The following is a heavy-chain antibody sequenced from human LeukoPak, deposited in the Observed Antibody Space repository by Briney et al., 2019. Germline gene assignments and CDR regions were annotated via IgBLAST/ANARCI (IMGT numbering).Heavy chain of an antibody. V-gene: IGHV1-24*01. CDR1: GYTLTELS. D-gene: IGHD6-13*01. CDR2: FDPEDGET. CDR3: ATVRYSSRWHDLPNDY. Sequence: ASVKVSCKVSGYTLTELSMHWVRQAPGKGLEWMGGFDPEDGETIYAQKFQGRVTMTEDTSTDTAYMELSSLRSEDTAVYYCATVRYSSRWHDLPNDYWGQGTLVTVSS. J-gene: IGHJ4*02.